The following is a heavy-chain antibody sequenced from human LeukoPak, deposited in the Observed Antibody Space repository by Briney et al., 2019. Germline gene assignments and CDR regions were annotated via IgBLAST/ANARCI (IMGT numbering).Heavy chain of an antibody. CDR1: GGSISSSSYY. J-gene: IGHJ4*02. Sequence: TPSETLSLTCTVFGGSISSSSYYWGWVRQPPGKGLEWIGSIYYSGSTYYNPSLKSRVTISVDTSKNQFSLKLSSVTAADTAVYYCARHNGPDHYYDSRGRDYWGQGTLVTVSS. V-gene: IGHV4-39*01. CDR3: ARHNGPDHYYDSRGRDY. CDR2: IYYSGST. D-gene: IGHD3-22*01.